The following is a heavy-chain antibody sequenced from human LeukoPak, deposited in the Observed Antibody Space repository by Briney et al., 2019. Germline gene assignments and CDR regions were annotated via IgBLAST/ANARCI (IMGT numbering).Heavy chain of an antibody. V-gene: IGHV1-2*02. Sequence: ASVKVSCKASGYTFTAYYIHWVRQAPGQGLEWMGWINPNSGGTNYAQKFQGRVTMTRDTSISTAYMELSRLRSDDTAMYYCAREGDYDGFDYWGQGTLVTVSS. J-gene: IGHJ4*02. D-gene: IGHD4-23*01. CDR2: INPNSGGT. CDR1: GYTFTAYY. CDR3: AREGDYDGFDY.